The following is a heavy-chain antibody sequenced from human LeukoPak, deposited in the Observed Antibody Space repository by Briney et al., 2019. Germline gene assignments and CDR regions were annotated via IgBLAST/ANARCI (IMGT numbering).Heavy chain of an antibody. CDR3: ARMDFWSGYYPFDY. Sequence: GGSLRLSCAASGFTFSSYSMNWVRQAPGKGLEWVANIKQDGSEKYYVDSVKGRFTISRDNAKNSLYLQMNSLRAEDTAVYYCARMDFWSGYYPFDYWGQGTLVTVSS. J-gene: IGHJ4*02. V-gene: IGHV3-7*01. D-gene: IGHD3-3*01. CDR1: GFTFSSYS. CDR2: IKQDGSEK.